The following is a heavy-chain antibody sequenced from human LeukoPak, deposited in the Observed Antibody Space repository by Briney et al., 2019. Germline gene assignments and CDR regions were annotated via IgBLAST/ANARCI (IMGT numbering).Heavy chain of an antibody. CDR1: GDTFSSYD. D-gene: IGHD4-23*01. CDR3: ARGWLAEAIMVTPYDC. V-gene: IGHV1-69*13. Sequence: GASVKVSCKASGDTFSSYDISWVRQAPGQGLEWIGGITPIFGTPNYAQKFQGRVTITADESTRTAYMELRSLRSEDTAVYYCARGWLAEAIMVTPYDCWGQGTLVAVSS. J-gene: IGHJ4*02. CDR2: ITPIFGTP.